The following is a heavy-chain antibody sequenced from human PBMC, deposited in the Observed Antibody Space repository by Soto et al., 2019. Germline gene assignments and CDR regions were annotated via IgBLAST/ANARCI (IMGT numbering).Heavy chain of an antibody. D-gene: IGHD2-8*01. Sequence: GGSLRLSCAASGFTFSSYAMHWVRQAPGKGLEWVAVISYDGSNKYYADSVKGRFTISRDNSKNTLYLQMNSLRAEDTAVYYCARDIVLMVYAGGFDYWGQGTLVTV. CDR1: GFTFSSYA. V-gene: IGHV3-30-3*01. CDR3: ARDIVLMVYAGGFDY. J-gene: IGHJ4*02. CDR2: ISYDGSNK.